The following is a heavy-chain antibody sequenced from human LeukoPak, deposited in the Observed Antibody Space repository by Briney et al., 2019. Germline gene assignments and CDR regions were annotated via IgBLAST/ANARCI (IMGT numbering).Heavy chain of an antibody. V-gene: IGHV3-48*03. D-gene: IGHD1-1*01. CDR2: IGGSGSTI. J-gene: IGHJ3*02. CDR1: GFTFSSYE. Sequence: GGSLRLSCAASGFTFSSYEMNWVRQAPGKGLEWVSYIGGSGSTIYYADSVKGRFTISRDNAKNSLYLQMNRLRGEDTAAYYCARDYLVGGTDAFDIWGQGTMVTVSS. CDR3: ARDYLVGGTDAFDI.